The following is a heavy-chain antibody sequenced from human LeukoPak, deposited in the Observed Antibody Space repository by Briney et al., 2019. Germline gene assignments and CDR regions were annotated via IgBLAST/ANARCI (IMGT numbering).Heavy chain of an antibody. Sequence: SETLSLTCAVYGGSFSGYYWSWIRQPPGKGLEWIGEINHSGSTNYNPSLKSRVTISVDTSKNQFSLKLSSVAAADTAVYYCASLYYYDSSGYPAAYNWFDPWGQGTLVTVSS. CDR1: GGSFSGYY. CDR3: ASLYYYDSSGYPAAYNWFDP. CDR2: INHSGST. D-gene: IGHD3-22*01. V-gene: IGHV4-34*01. J-gene: IGHJ5*02.